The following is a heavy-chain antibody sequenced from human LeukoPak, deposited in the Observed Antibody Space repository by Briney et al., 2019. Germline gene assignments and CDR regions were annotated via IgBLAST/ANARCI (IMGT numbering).Heavy chain of an antibody. Sequence: ASVKVSCKASGGTFSSYAISWVRQAPGQGLEWMGGTIPIFGTANYAQKFQGRVTITTDESTSTAYMELSSLRSEDTAVYYCASSEGLERRRGYYYYYMDVWGKGTTVTVSS. J-gene: IGHJ6*03. V-gene: IGHV1-69*05. CDR2: TIPIFGTA. D-gene: IGHD1-1*01. CDR3: ASSEGLERRRGYYYYYMDV. CDR1: GGTFSSYA.